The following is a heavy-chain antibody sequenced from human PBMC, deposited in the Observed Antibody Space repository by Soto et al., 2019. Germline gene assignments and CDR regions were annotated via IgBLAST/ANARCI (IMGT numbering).Heavy chain of an antibody. D-gene: IGHD2-8*01. V-gene: IGHV1-18*01. Sequence: QVQLVQSGAEVKKPGASVKVSCKASGYTFTSYGISWVRQAPGQGLEWMGWISAYNGNTNYAQKLQGRVTMTTDTSTSTAYMELRSLRSDDTAVYYWARGPGPQWGYYYYYGMDVWGQGTTVTVSS. J-gene: IGHJ6*02. CDR1: GYTFTSYG. CDR3: ARGPGPQWGYYYYYGMDV. CDR2: ISAYNGNT.